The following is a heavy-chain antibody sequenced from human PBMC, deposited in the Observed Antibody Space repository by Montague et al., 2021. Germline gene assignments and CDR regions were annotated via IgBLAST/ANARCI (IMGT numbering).Heavy chain of an antibody. CDR3: ARSLYCIGGSCYSGFDP. D-gene: IGHD2-15*01. J-gene: IGHJ5*02. CDR2: TFNTGSS. Sequence: SETLSLTCTVSGGSISSNSYWWAWIRQPPGKGLEYVGTTFNTGSSYYSPSLKSRVAISVDTSKNQSSLRLSAVTAADTAVYYCARSLYCIGGSCYSGFDPWGQGTLVTVS. CDR1: GGSISSNSYW. V-gene: IGHV4-39*01.